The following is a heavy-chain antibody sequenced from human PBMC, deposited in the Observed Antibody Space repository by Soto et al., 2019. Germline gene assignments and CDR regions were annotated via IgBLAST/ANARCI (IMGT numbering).Heavy chain of an antibody. V-gene: IGHV3-21*06. J-gene: IGHJ4*02. Sequence: GGSLRLSCVASGFTFSSFEMNWIRQAPGKGLEWVSSISSTTNYIYYGDSMKGRFTISRDNGKNSLYLEMHSLRAEDTAVYYCARESEDLTSNFDYWGQGTLVTVSS. CDR1: GFTFSSFE. CDR3: ARESEDLTSNFDY. CDR2: ISSTTNYI.